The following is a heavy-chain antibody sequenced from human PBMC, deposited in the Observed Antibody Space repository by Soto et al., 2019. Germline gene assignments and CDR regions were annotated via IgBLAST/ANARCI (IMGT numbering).Heavy chain of an antibody. J-gene: IGHJ5*02. CDR2: IYYSGST. CDR3: ARTEGIAAAGTHFDP. Sequence: LSLTXAVYGGSFSGYYWSWIRQPPGKGLEWIGYIYYSGSTYYNPSLKSRVTISVDTSKNQFSLKLSSVTAADTAVYYCARTEGIAAAGTHFDPWGQGTLVTVS. V-gene: IGHV4-34*09. CDR1: GGSFSGYY. D-gene: IGHD6-13*01.